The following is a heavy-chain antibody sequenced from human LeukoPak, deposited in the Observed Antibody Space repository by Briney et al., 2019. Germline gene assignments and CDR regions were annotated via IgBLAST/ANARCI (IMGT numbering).Heavy chain of an antibody. V-gene: IGHV4-34*01. CDR1: GGSFSGYY. J-gene: IGHJ4*02. D-gene: IGHD4-11*01. CDR2: INHSGST. CDR3: ARGGWHTVTRPFDY. Sequence: PSETLSLTCAVYGGSFSGYYWSWIRQPPGKGLEWIGEINHSGSTNYNPSLKSRVTISVDTSKNQFSLKLSSVTAADTAVYYCARGGWHTVTRPFDYWGQGTLVTVSS.